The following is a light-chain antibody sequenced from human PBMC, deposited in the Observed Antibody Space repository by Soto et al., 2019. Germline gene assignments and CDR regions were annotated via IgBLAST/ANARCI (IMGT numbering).Light chain of an antibody. CDR2: EGS. J-gene: IGLJ3*02. Sequence: QSALTQPASVSGSPGQSITISCTGTSSDVGSYNLVSWYQQHPGKAPKLMIYEGSKRPSGVSNRFSGSKSGNTASLTISGLQADDEADYYCCSYAGSRTSLGVFGGGTKLTVL. V-gene: IGLV2-23*01. CDR1: SSDVGSYNL. CDR3: CSYAGSRTSLGV.